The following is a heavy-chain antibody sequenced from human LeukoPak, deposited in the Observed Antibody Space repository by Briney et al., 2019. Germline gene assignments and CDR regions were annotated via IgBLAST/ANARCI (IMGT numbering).Heavy chain of an antibody. V-gene: IGHV3-30*18. J-gene: IGHJ4*02. CDR2: ISYDGSNK. Sequence: PGGSLRLSCAASGFTFSSYAMSWVCQAPGKGLEWVAVISYDGSNKYYADSVKGRFTISRDNSKNTLYLQMNSLRAEDTAVYYCAKEGKHIVATITRGLDYWGQGTLVTVSS. CDR3: AKEGKHIVATITRGLDY. CDR1: GFTFSSYA. D-gene: IGHD5-12*01.